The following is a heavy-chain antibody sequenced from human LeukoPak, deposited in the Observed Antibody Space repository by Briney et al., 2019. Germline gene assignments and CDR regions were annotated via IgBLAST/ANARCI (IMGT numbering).Heavy chain of an antibody. CDR3: ASYCSSTSCYGYAFDI. V-gene: IGHV1-8*03. CDR2: MNPNSGKT. Sequence: ASVKVSCKASGYTFTSYDINWVRQATGQGLEWMGWMNPNSGKTGYAQKFQGRVTITRNTSISTAYMELSSLRSEDTAVYYCASYCSSTSCYGYAFDIWGQGTMVTVSS. J-gene: IGHJ3*02. CDR1: GYTFTSYD. D-gene: IGHD2-2*01.